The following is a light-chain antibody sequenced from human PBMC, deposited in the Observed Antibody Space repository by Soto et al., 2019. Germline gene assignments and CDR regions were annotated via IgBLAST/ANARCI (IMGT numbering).Light chain of an antibody. J-gene: IGKJ1*01. CDR1: QSVSSN. CDR3: QDYGTSWT. CDR2: GAS. Sequence: EIVTTQSPATLSVSPGERATLSCRASQSVSSNLAWYQQKVGQAPRLLIYGASSRATGIPDRFSGSGSGTDFTLTINRLEPEDFAVYYCQDYGTSWTFGQGTKVDIK. V-gene: IGKV3-20*01.